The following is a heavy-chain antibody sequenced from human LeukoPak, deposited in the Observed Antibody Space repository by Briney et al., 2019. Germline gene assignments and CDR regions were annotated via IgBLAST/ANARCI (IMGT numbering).Heavy chain of an antibody. CDR3: ARGRYSGSPGLHDY. Sequence: PSETLSLTCTVSGGSISSYYWSRIRQPPGKGLEWIGYIYYSGSTNYNPSLKSQVTISVDTSKNQFSLKLSSVTAADTAVYYCARGRYSGSPGLHDYWGQGTLVTVSS. V-gene: IGHV4-59*01. D-gene: IGHD1-26*01. CDR2: IYYSGST. J-gene: IGHJ4*02. CDR1: GGSISSYY.